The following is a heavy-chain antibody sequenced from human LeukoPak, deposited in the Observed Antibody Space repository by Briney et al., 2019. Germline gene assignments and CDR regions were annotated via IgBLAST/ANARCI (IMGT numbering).Heavy chain of an antibody. J-gene: IGHJ6*03. CDR2: MNPNSGNT. Sequence: GASVKVSCKASGGTLSSYAISWVRQATGQGLEWMGWMNPNSGNTGYAQKFQGRVTITRNTSISTAYMELSSLRSEDTAVYYCARGKGYCSGGSCSLYYMDVWGKGTTVTVSS. D-gene: IGHD2-15*01. CDR3: ARGKGYCSGGSCSLYYMDV. CDR1: GGTLSSYA. V-gene: IGHV1-8*03.